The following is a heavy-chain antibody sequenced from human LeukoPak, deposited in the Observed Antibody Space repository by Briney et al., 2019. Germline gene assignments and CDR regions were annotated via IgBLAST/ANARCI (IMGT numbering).Heavy chain of an antibody. CDR3: AKDRHIVVVTATSGFDY. Sequence: PGGSLRLSCAASGFTFSSYGMSWVRQAPGKGLEWVSAISGSGGSTYYADSVKGRFTISRDNSKNTLYLQMNSLRAEDTAVYYCAKDRHIVVVTATSGFDYWGQGTLVTVSS. CDR2: ISGSGGST. J-gene: IGHJ4*02. CDR1: GFTFSSYG. V-gene: IGHV3-23*01. D-gene: IGHD2-21*02.